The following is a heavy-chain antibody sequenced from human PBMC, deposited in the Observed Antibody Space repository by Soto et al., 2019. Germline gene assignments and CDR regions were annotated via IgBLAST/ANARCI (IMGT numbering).Heavy chain of an antibody. V-gene: IGHV3-23*01. D-gene: IGHD3-22*01. CDR1: GFTFSSYA. Sequence: GGSLRLSCAASGFTFSSYAMSWVRQAPGKGLEWVSAISGNGGSTYYADSVKGRFTISRDNSKNTLYLQMNSLRAEDTAVYYCAKGDSSGYYYFDYWGQGTLVTVSS. CDR2: ISGNGGST. J-gene: IGHJ4*02. CDR3: AKGDSSGYYYFDY.